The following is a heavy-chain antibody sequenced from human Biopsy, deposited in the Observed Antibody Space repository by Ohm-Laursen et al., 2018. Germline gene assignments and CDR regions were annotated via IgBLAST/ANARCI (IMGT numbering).Heavy chain of an antibody. J-gene: IGHJ6*02. Sequence: SDTLSLTWAVYGGSFSGYYWSWIRQPPGKGLEWIGEINHRGSTNYNPSLKSRVTISVDTSKNQFSLKLRSVTAADTAVYYCARAVDYYDPYYYYGLDVWGQGTTVTASS. V-gene: IGHV4-34*01. CDR2: INHRGST. CDR1: GGSFSGYY. CDR3: ARAVDYYDPYYYYGLDV. D-gene: IGHD3-16*01.